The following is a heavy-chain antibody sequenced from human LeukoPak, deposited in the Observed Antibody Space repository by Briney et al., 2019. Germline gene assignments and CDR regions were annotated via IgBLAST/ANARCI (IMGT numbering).Heavy chain of an antibody. V-gene: IGHV3-21*01. Sequence: GGSLRLSCAASGFTLSSYSMNWVRQAPGKGLEWVSSISSSSSYIYYADSVKGRFTISRDNAKNSLYLQMNSLRAKYTALYYCARDTLGEGEDANYAVYYFDYWGQGTVVTVSS. CDR3: ARDTLGEGEDANYAVYYFDY. D-gene: IGHD4/OR15-4a*01. J-gene: IGHJ4*02. CDR1: GFTLSSYS. CDR2: ISSSSSYI.